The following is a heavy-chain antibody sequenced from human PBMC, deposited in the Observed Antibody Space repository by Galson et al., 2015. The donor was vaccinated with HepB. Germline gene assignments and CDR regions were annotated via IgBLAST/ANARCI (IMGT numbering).Heavy chain of an antibody. V-gene: IGHV5-10-1*01. CDR1: GYSFTSYW. Sequence: QSGAEVKKPGESLRISCKGSGYSFTSYWISWVRQTPGKGLEWMGRIDPSDSYTNYSPSFQGHVTISADKSISTAYLQWSSLKASDTAMYYCARHLPYYYDSSGYPGLGFQHWGQGTLVTVSS. J-gene: IGHJ1*01. CDR3: ARHLPYYYDSSGYPGLGFQH. CDR2: IDPSDSYT. D-gene: IGHD3-22*01.